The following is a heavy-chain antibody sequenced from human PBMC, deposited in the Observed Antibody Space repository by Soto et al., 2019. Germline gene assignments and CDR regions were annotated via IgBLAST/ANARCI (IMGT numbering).Heavy chain of an antibody. CDR3: ARGQLGETPLAYNWFDP. V-gene: IGHV7-4-1*02. Sequence: ASVKFSCKASGYTFTSYAMNWVRQAPGQGLEWMGWINTNTGNPTYAQGFTGRFVFSLDTSVSTAYLQISSLKAEDTAVYYCARGQLGETPLAYNWFDPWGQGTLVTVSS. CDR2: INTNTGNP. J-gene: IGHJ5*02. CDR1: GYTFTSYA. D-gene: IGHD1-1*01.